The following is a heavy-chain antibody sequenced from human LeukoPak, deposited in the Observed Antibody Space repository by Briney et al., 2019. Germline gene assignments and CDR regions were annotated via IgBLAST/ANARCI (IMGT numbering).Heavy chain of an antibody. V-gene: IGHV3-15*01. CDR3: TTFYHEYSPY. Sequence: NPGGSLRLSCAASGLTFDDYGMSWVRQAPRKGVEWVGRIKSNADGETPDYAAPARGRFTISRDDSKNTLYLQMNSLKTEDTAVYYCTTFYHEYSPYWGRGTLVTVSS. CDR1: GLTFDDYG. CDR2: IKSNADGETP. J-gene: IGHJ4*02. D-gene: IGHD2/OR15-2a*01.